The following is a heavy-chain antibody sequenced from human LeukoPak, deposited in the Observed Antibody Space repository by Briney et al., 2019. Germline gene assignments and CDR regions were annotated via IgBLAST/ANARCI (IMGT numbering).Heavy chain of an antibody. CDR3: ASFGFCSGGICYGKYSES. D-gene: IGHD2-15*01. Sequence: GGSLRLSCAASGFTFSTYSMNWVRQGPGKGLEWVSYIRSSGSTTYYADSVQGRFTISRDNAKNSLYLQMNSLRAEDTAVYYCASFGFCSGGICYGKYSESWGQGTLVTVSS. CDR2: IRSSGSTT. CDR1: GFTFSTYS. J-gene: IGHJ4*02. V-gene: IGHV3-48*04.